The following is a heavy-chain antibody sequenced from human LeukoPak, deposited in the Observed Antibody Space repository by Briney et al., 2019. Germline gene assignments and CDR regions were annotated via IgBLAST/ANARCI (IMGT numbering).Heavy chain of an antibody. CDR1: GFTFSSYA. Sequence: GGSLGLSCAASGFTFSSYAMSWVRQAPGKGLEWVSAISGSGGSTYYADSVKGRFTISRDNAKNSLYLQMNSLRAEDTAVYYCARDFRRDGDYWGQGTLVTVSS. V-gene: IGHV3-23*01. D-gene: IGHD3-10*01. CDR3: ARDFRRDGDY. CDR2: ISGSGGST. J-gene: IGHJ4*02.